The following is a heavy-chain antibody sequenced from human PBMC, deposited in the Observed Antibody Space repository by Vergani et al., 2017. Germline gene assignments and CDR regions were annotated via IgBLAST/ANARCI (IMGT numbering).Heavy chain of an antibody. CDR3: AKEYYDILTGYYSYFDY. V-gene: IGHV3-9*01. CDR1: GFTFDDYA. D-gene: IGHD3-9*01. CDR2: ISWNSGST. Sequence: EVQLVESGGGLVQPGRSLRLSCAASGFTFDDYAMHWVRQAPGKGLEWVSGISWNSGSTGYADSVKGRFTISRDNAKNSLYLQMNSLMAEDTALYSCAKEYYDILTGYYSYFDYWGQGTLVTVSS. J-gene: IGHJ4*02.